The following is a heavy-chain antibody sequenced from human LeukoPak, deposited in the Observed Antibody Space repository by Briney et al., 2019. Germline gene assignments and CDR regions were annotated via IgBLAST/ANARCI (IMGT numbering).Heavy chain of an antibody. V-gene: IGHV1-2*02. CDR2: INPNSGGT. J-gene: IGHJ4*02. D-gene: IGHD3-9*01. CDR3: ARATYYDILTGYRPYYFDY. CDR1: GYTFTGYN. Sequence: ASVKVSCKASGYTFTGYNIHWVRQAPGQGLEWMGWINPNSGGTNYAQKFQGRVTMTRDTSISTAYMELSRLRSDDTAVYYCARATYYDILTGYRPYYFDYWGQGTLVTVSS.